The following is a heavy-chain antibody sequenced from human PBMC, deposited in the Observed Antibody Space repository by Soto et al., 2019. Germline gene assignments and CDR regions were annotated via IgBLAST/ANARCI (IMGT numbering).Heavy chain of an antibody. D-gene: IGHD2-8*01. CDR3: ARVPTGKYGVWNY. V-gene: IGHV3-74*01. Sequence: EEQLVESGGGLVQPGGSLRLSCAASGFTFSSYWRHWVRQAPGKGLVWVSRINPGGSITAYADSVKGRFTISRDNAKNTLYLQMNTLRGDDTAVYYCARVPTGKYGVWNYWGQGTLVTVSS. CDR2: INPGGSIT. CDR1: GFTFSSYW. J-gene: IGHJ4*02.